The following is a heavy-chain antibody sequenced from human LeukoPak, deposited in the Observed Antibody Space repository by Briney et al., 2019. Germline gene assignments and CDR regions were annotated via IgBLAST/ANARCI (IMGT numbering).Heavy chain of an antibody. CDR3: ARLRDSSRWDDQYWYFDL. V-gene: IGHV4-4*02. CDR2: IYHSGST. D-gene: IGHD6-13*01. CDR1: GGYTSSSNW. J-gene: IGHJ2*01. Sequence: SETLSLTCVVSGGYTSSSNWWRWVRQPPGKGLEWIGEIYHSGSTNYNPSLKSRVNISIDKSKNQFSLKLNSVTAADTAVYYCARLRDSSRWDDQYWYFDLWGRGTLVTVSS.